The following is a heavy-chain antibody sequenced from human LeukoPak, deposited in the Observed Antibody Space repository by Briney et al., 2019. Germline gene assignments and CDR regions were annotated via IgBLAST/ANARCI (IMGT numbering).Heavy chain of an antibody. CDR2: ISYDGSNK. V-gene: IGHV3-30*18. D-gene: IGHD3-9*01. Sequence: GGSLRLSCAASGFTFSSYGMHWVRQAPGKGLEWVAVISYDGSNKYYADSVKGRFTISRDNSKNTLYLQMNSLRAEDTAVYYCAKSRDILTGYSSYWGQGTLVTVSS. CDR3: AKSRDILTGYSSY. J-gene: IGHJ4*02. CDR1: GFTFSSYG.